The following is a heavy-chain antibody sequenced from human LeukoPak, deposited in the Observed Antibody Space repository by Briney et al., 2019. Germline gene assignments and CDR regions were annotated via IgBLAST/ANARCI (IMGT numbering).Heavy chain of an antibody. CDR2: INPNSGGT. Sequence: ASVKVSCKASGYTFTGYYMHWVRQAPGQGLERMGRINPNSGGTNYAQKFQGRVTMTRDTSISTAYMELSRLRSDDTAVYYCAREESSSWFIDYWGQGTLVTVSS. V-gene: IGHV1-2*06. D-gene: IGHD6-13*01. J-gene: IGHJ4*02. CDR3: AREESSSWFIDY. CDR1: GYTFTGYY.